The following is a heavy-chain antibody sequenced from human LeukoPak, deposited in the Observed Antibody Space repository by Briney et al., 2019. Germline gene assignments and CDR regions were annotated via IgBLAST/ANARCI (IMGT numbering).Heavy chain of an antibody. CDR3: ARDDYRGVTNFDP. V-gene: IGHV4-59*01. CDR2: ISYTGNT. CDR1: GGSISPYF. Sequence: SETLSLTCTVSGGSISPYFWSWIRQPPGKGLEWIGYISYTGNTNYNPPLKSRVTISVDTSKDQFSLQLTSVTAADTAVYYCARDDYRGVTNFDPWAREPWSPSPQ. D-gene: IGHD3-10*01. J-gene: IGHJ5*02.